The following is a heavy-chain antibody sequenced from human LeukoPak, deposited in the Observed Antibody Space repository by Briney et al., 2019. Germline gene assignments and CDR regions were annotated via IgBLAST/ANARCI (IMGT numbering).Heavy chain of an antibody. CDR3: ARRGYGSSGYTNWFDP. J-gene: IGHJ5*02. CDR2: ISSSSSTI. D-gene: IGHD3-22*01. CDR1: GFTFSDYY. V-gene: IGHV3-11*04. Sequence: GGSLRLSCAASGFTFSDYYMSWIRQAPGKGLEWVSYISSSSSTIYSADSVKDRFTISRDNAKNSLYLQMNSLRDEDTAVYYCARRGYGSSGYTNWFDPWGQGTLVTVSS.